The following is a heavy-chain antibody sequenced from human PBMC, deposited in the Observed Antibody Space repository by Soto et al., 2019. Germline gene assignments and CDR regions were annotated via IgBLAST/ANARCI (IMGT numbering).Heavy chain of an antibody. V-gene: IGHV1-69*01. Sequence: QVQLVQSGAEVKKPGSSVKVSCKASGGTFSSYAISWVRQAPGQGLEWMGGIIPIFGTANYAQKFQGRVTLTADESTITAYMELSSLRSEDTAVYYCARGFDYHDSSGYQWGRGYYYYGMDVWGQGTTVTVSS. CDR1: GGTFSSYA. CDR3: ARGFDYHDSSGYQWGRGYYYYGMDV. D-gene: IGHD3-22*01. J-gene: IGHJ6*02. CDR2: IIPIFGTA.